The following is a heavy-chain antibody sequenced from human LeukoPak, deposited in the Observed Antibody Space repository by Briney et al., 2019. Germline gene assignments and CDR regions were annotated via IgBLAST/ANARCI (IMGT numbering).Heavy chain of an antibody. Sequence: GGSLRLSCAASGFTFDDYAMHWVRQAPGKGLEWVSLISGDGGSTYYADSVKGRFTISRDNSKNSLYLQMNSLRTEDTALYYCAKDTRLEWLLNYYYYGMDVWGQGTTVTVSS. D-gene: IGHD3-3*01. J-gene: IGHJ6*02. CDR3: AKDTRLEWLLNYYYYGMDV. CDR2: ISGDGGST. V-gene: IGHV3-43*02. CDR1: GFTFDDYA.